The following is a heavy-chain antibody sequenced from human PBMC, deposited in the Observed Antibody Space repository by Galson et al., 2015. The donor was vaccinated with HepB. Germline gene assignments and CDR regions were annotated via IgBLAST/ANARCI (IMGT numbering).Heavy chain of an antibody. CDR1: GLTFSNFA. D-gene: IGHD5-18*01. Sequence: SLRLSCAASGLTFSNFAMSWVRQAPGKGLEWVSAISGSGDNTSYADSVKGRFTISRDNSQNRLYLQVNSLRAEDTAIYFCAKDEYSYGHDAFDIWGRGTMVTVSS. V-gene: IGHV3-23*01. CDR3: AKDEYSYGHDAFDI. CDR2: ISGSGDNT. J-gene: IGHJ3*02.